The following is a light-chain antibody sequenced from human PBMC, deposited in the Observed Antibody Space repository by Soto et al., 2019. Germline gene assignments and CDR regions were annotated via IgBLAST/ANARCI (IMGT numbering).Light chain of an antibody. Sequence: TGWTKVPITGSLSPGERDTLSCRASQSVSSSYLAWYQQKPGQAPRLLIYGASSRATGIPDRFSGSGSGTDFTLTISRLEPEDFAVYYCQQYGSSPWTFGQGTKVDIK. V-gene: IGKV3-20*01. CDR2: GAS. J-gene: IGKJ1*01. CDR3: QQYGSSPWT. CDR1: QSVSSSY.